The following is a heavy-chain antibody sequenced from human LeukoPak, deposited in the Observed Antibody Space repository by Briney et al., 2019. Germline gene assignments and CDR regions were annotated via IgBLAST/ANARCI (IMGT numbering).Heavy chain of an antibody. Sequence: ASVKVSCKASGYTFTGYYMHWVRQAPGQGLEWMGWISGYSGNTNYSQKLQGRLTMTTDTSTSTAYMELRSLKSDDTAVYYCSRAPVGWSRYPTDYWGQGTLVIVSS. J-gene: IGHJ4*02. CDR3: SRAPVGWSRYPTDY. CDR1: GYTFTGYY. D-gene: IGHD2-15*01. V-gene: IGHV1-18*04. CDR2: ISGYSGNT.